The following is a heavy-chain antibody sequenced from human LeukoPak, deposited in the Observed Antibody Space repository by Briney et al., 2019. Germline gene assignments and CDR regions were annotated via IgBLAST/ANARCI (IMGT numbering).Heavy chain of an antibody. V-gene: IGHV3-74*01. J-gene: IGHJ4*02. Sequence: GGSLRLSCAAPEFTSRSYGMHWVRQAPGKGLVWVSRINSDGSSTSYADSVKGRFTISRDNAKNTLYLQMNSLRAEDTAVYYCARGPSWADSGYFDYWGQGTLVTVSS. D-gene: IGHD3-10*01. CDR3: ARGPSWADSGYFDY. CDR2: INSDGSST. CDR1: EFTSRSYG.